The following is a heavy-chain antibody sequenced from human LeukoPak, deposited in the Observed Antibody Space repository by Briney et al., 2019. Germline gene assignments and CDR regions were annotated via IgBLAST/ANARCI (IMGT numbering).Heavy chain of an antibody. J-gene: IGHJ3*02. CDR3: ARISTMVRGVMSAALDI. Sequence: SETLSLTCTVSGGSISSSSYYWGWIRQPPGKGLEWIGSIYYSGSTYYNPSLKSRVTISVDTSKNQFSLKLSSVTAADTAVYYCARISTMVRGVMSAALDIWGQGTMVTVSS. CDR2: IYYSGST. CDR1: GGSISSSSYY. D-gene: IGHD3-10*01. V-gene: IGHV4-39*01.